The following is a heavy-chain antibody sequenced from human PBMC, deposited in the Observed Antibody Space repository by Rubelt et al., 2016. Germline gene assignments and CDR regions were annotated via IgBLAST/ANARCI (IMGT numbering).Heavy chain of an antibody. J-gene: IGHJ1*01. CDR2: IYWDDDK. CDR3: AHRPPEDLTVAAIEPLFEQ. D-gene: IGHD1-26*01. Sequence: QITLKESGPTLVKPTQTLTLTCTFSGFSLSTDGVGVGWIRQPPGKALEWLALIYWDDDKRYSPSLKSRLTITKDISKNQVVLTMTNMDPVETATYYCAHRPPEDLTVAAIEPLFEQWGRGTLVAVSS. V-gene: IGHV2-5*02. CDR1: GFSLSTDGVG.